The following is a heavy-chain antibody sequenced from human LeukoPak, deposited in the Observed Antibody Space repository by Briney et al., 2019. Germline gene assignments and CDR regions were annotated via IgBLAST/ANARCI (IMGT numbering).Heavy chain of an antibody. D-gene: IGHD2-15*01. V-gene: IGHV4-30-2*01. Sequence: SQTLSLTCTVSGSSISSGGYYWSWIRQPPGKGLEWIGYIYHSGSTYYNPSLKSRVTISVDRSKNQFSLKLSSVTAADTAVYYCARVRLDCSGGSCYSFSADYWGQGTLVTVSS. J-gene: IGHJ4*02. CDR2: IYHSGST. CDR1: GSSISSGGYY. CDR3: ARVRLDCSGGSCYSFSADY.